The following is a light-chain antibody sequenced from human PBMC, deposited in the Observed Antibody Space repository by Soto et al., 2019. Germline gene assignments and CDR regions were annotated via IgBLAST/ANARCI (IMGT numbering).Light chain of an antibody. CDR3: QQYYSVPLT. Sequence: DIVMTQSPDSLALSLGERATINCKSSQSVLYSSDNRNYLAWYQQKPRQPPKLLFPWASTRKTGVPDRFRGSGSGTDFTLSISSLQAEDVAVYYCQQYYSVPLTFGGGTKVEIK. CDR2: WAS. J-gene: IGKJ4*01. CDR1: QSVLYSSDNRNY. V-gene: IGKV4-1*01.